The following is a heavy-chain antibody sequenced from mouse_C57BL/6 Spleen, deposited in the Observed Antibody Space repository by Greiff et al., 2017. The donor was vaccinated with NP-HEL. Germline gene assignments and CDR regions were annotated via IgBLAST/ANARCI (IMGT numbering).Heavy chain of an antibody. CDR1: GYTFTDYE. CDR2: IDPETGGT. V-gene: IGHV1-15*01. Sequence: QVQLQQSGAELVRPGASVTLSCKASGYTFTDYEMHWVKQTPVHGLEWIGAIDPETGGTAYNQKFKGKAILTADKSSSTAYMELRSLTSEDSAVYYCTRKLDYGLYYFDYWGQGTTLTVSS. CDR3: TRKLDYGLYYFDY. J-gene: IGHJ2*01. D-gene: IGHD1-1*01.